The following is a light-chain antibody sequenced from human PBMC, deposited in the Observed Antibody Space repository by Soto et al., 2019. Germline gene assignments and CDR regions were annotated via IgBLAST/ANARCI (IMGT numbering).Light chain of an antibody. CDR2: AAS. J-gene: IGKJ4*01. V-gene: IGKV1-12*01. CDR3: QQGDSFPFP. Sequence: DIQMTQSPSSVSASVGDRVTITCRASQDISSWVAWYQQKPGKAPKLLISAASNFQSGVPRRFSSSGTGTHFPLINHNQQPGDFTTYLCQQGDSFPFPFRGGTKVQIK. CDR1: QDISSW.